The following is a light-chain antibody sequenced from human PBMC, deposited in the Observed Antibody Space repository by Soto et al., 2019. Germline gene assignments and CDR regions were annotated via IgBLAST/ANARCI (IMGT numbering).Light chain of an antibody. Sequence: EIVLTQSPATLSLSPGERATLSCRASQTVSSYLAWFQQKPGQAPRLLIYDVSNRATGIPARFSGSGSGTDFTLTNSSLEPEDFAVYYCQQRTNWPPVYTFGQGTKLEIK. CDR1: QTVSSY. J-gene: IGKJ2*01. V-gene: IGKV3-11*01. CDR2: DVS. CDR3: QQRTNWPPVYT.